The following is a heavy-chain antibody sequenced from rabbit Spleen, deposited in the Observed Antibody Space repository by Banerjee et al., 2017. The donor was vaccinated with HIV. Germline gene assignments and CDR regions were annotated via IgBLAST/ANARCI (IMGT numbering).Heavy chain of an antibody. CDR2: IDLLFGTT. CDR1: GFTISNNY. V-gene: IGHV1S7*01. CDR3: ARDLVAVIGWNFNL. J-gene: IGHJ4*01. Sequence: QLVESRGGLVTPGGSLKLSCKASGFTISNNYWMNWVRQAPGKGLEWIGYIDLLFGTTYYANWVNGQFTISSHNAQNTLYLQLHSLTAADTATYFCARDLVAVIGWNFNLWGQGTLVTVS. D-gene: IGHD1-1*01.